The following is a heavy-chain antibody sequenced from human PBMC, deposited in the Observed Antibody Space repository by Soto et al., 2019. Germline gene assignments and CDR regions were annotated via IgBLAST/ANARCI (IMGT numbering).Heavy chain of an antibody. CDR2: INYRGRT. Sequence: PSEALSVTCAAHGGFFIDCYWSWLRQPPGKGLEWMGEINYRGRTNYNPSLKSRVTISVDTSKNQFPLTLSSMTAADTAVYYCARTGHLFNYWGQG. V-gene: IGHV4-34*01. CDR3: ARTGHLFNY. CDR1: GGFFIDCY. J-gene: IGHJ4*02.